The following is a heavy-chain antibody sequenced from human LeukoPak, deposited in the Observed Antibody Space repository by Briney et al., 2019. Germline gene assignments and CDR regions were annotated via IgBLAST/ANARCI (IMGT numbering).Heavy chain of an antibody. V-gene: IGHV3-48*01. Sequence: GGSLRLSCAASGFTFSSYSMNWVRQAPGKGLEWVSYISSSSSTIYYADSVEGRFTISRDNAKNSLYLQMNSLRAEDTAVYYCARALSDYYYYYMDVWGKGTTVTVSS. CDR2: ISSSSSTI. J-gene: IGHJ6*03. D-gene: IGHD1-26*01. CDR3: ARALSDYYYYYMDV. CDR1: GFTFSSYS.